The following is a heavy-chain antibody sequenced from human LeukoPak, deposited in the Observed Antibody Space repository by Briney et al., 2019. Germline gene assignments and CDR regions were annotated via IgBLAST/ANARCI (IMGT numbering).Heavy chain of an antibody. CDR1: GFTFSSYG. CDR2: ISYDGSNK. J-gene: IGHJ4*02. CDR3: ARVIVFMSTGPHLDY. V-gene: IGHV3-30*03. Sequence: GGSLRLSCAASGFTFSSYGMHWVRQAPGKGLEWVAFISYDGSNKYYADSVKGRFTISRDNSKNTLYLQMNSLRAEDTAVYYCARVIVFMSTGPHLDYWGQGTLAIVSS. D-gene: IGHD3-16*01.